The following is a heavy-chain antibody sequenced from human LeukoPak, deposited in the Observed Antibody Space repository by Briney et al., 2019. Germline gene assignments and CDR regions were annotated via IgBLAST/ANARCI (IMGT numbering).Heavy chain of an antibody. Sequence: SETLSLTCTVSGGSISSYYWSWIRQAAGKGLEWIGRIYTSGSTNYNPSLKSRVTMSVDKSKNQFSLKLSSVTAADTAVYYCARDSSSWKYYFDYWGQGTLVTVYS. J-gene: IGHJ4*02. D-gene: IGHD6-13*01. CDR2: IYTSGST. CDR1: GGSISSYY. V-gene: IGHV4-4*07. CDR3: ARDSSSWKYYFDY.